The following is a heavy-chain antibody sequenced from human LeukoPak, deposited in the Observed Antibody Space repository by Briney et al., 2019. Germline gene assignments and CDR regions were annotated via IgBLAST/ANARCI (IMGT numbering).Heavy chain of an antibody. CDR1: GGSISSGGYY. V-gene: IGHV4-31*03. D-gene: IGHD3-16*01. Sequence: SQTLSLTCTVSGGSISSGGYYWSWIRQHPGKGLEWIGYIYYSGSTYYNPSLKSRVTISVDTSKNQFSLNLSSVTAADTAVYYCAREKLRELGLFDPWGQGSLVAVSS. CDR2: IYYSGST. CDR3: AREKLRELGLFDP. J-gene: IGHJ5*02.